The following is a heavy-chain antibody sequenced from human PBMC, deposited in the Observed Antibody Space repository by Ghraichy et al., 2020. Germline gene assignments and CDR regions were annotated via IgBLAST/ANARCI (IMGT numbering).Heavy chain of an antibody. D-gene: IGHD3-22*01. CDR1: GYSFTSYW. CDR3: ARVCDSRAYLGWFDP. J-gene: IGHJ5*02. Sequence: GESLNISCKGSGYSFTSYWIGWLRQMPGKGLEWMGIIYPGDSETRYSPSFQGQVTISADKSISTAYLQWSSLKASDTAMYYCARVCDSRAYLGWFDPWGQGTLVTVAS. CDR2: IYPGDSET. V-gene: IGHV5-51*01.